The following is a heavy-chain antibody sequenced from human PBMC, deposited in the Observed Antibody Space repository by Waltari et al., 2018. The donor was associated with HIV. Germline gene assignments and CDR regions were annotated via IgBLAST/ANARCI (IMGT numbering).Heavy chain of an antibody. CDR1: GGTFSSYA. D-gene: IGHD3-3*01. CDR2: IIPIFGTA. J-gene: IGHJ6*02. Sequence: QVQLVQSGAEVKKPGSSVKVSCKASGGTFSSYAISWVRQAPVQGLEWMGGIIPIFGTANYAQKFQGRVTITADESTSTAYMELSSLRSEDTAVYYCARDYDFWSGYQAYYGMDVWGQGTTVTVSS. V-gene: IGHV1-69*01. CDR3: ARDYDFWSGYQAYYGMDV.